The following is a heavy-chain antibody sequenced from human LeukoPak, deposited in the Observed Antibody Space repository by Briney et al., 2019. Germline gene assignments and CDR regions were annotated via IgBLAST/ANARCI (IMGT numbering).Heavy chain of an antibody. CDR2: ISYDGSNK. J-gene: IGHJ4*02. CDR3: AKDALYDYRYFDY. V-gene: IGHV3-30*18. D-gene: IGHD4-11*01. CDR1: GFTFSSYG. Sequence: PGGSLRLSCAASGFTFSSYGMHWVRQAPGKGLEWVAVISYDGSNKYYADSVKGRFTISRDNSKNTLYLQMNSLRAEDTAVYYCAKDALYDYRYFDYWGQGTLVTVSS.